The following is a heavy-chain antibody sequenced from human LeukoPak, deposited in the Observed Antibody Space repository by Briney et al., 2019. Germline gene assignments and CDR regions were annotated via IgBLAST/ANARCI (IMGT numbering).Heavy chain of an antibody. J-gene: IGHJ4*02. D-gene: IGHD3-22*01. CDR1: GYTFTSYG. Sequence: ASVKVSCKTSGYTFTSYGISWVRQAPGQGLEWMGWISAYNGNTNYAQKLQGRVTMTTDTSTSTAYMELRSLRSDDTALYYCARDGHRMYYYGGSDYHFDYWGQGTLVTVSS. CDR2: ISAYNGNT. V-gene: IGHV1-18*01. CDR3: ARDGHRMYYYGGSDYHFDY.